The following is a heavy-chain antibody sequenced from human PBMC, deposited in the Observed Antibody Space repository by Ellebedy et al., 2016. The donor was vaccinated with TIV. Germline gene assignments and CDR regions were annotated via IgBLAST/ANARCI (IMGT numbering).Heavy chain of an antibody. CDR1: GSSLRRYA. Sequence: GGSLRLXCEASGSSLRRYAMNWVRQAPGKGLEWVSSISSSSSYIYYADSMKGRFTISRDNAKNSLYLQMNSLRAEDTAVYYCAIPNIVEVTTRPQRGYWYFDLWGRGTLVTVSS. D-gene: IGHD2-21*02. CDR3: AIPNIVEVTTRPQRGYWYFDL. J-gene: IGHJ2*01. CDR2: ISSSSSYI. V-gene: IGHV3-21*01.